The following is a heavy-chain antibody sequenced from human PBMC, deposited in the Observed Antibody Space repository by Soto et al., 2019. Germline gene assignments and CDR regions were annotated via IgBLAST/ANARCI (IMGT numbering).Heavy chain of an antibody. J-gene: IGHJ6*02. D-gene: IGHD3-9*01. CDR2: INHSGST. V-gene: IGHV4-34*01. Sequence: SETLSLTCAVYGGSFSGYYWSWIRQPPGKGLEWIGEINHSGSTNYNPYLKSRVTISVDTSKNQFSLKLSSVTAADTAVFFCARAFDILTGYYGMDVWGQGTTVTVSS. CDR3: ARAFDILTGYYGMDV. CDR1: GGSFSGYY.